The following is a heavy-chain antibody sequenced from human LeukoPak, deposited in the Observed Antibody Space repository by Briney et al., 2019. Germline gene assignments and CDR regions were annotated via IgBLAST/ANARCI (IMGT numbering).Heavy chain of an antibody. CDR1: GFTFSSYA. V-gene: IGHV3-23*01. Sequence: GGSLRLSCAASGFTFSSYAMSWVRQAPGKGLEWVSAISGSGGSTYYADSVKGRFTISRDNSKNTLYLQMDSLRAEDTAVYYCAKSPAMVTGVIDYWGQGTLVTVSS. CDR2: ISGSGGST. D-gene: IGHD3-10*01. J-gene: IGHJ4*02. CDR3: AKSPAMVTGVIDY.